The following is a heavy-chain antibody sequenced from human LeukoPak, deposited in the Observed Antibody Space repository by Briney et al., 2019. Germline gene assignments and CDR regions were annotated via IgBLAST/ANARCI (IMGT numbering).Heavy chain of an antibody. Sequence: PGGSVRLSCAVSGFTFTNFDIHWVRQAPGKGLEWVSLISYDGSNKYYADSVEGRFTISRDNSKSTLFLQMNSLRTEDTAVYYCAKGYYYDSSAYYHHFDYWGQGTLVTVSS. V-gene: IGHV3-30*18. D-gene: IGHD3-22*01. CDR3: AKGYYYDSSAYYHHFDY. CDR2: ISYDGSNK. CDR1: GFTFTNFD. J-gene: IGHJ4*02.